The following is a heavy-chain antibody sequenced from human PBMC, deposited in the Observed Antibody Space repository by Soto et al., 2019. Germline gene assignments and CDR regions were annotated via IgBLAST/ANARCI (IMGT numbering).Heavy chain of an antibody. J-gene: IGHJ4*02. Sequence: EVQLVESGGGLIQPGGSLRLSCAVSGFTVSNNYMSWVRQAPGKGLEGVSVIYSGGYTAYGDSVKGRFTISRDNSKHALYFQINTVGGSRPGVIFGAAARGGGGYWGQGTLVTVSS. D-gene: IGHD3-10*01. V-gene: IGHV3-53*01. CDR1: GFTVSNNY. CDR3: AAARGGGGY. CDR2: IYSGGYT.